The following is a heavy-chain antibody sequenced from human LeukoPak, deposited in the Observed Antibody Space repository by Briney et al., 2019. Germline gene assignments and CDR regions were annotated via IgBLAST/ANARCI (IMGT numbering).Heavy chain of an antibody. D-gene: IGHD6-19*01. Sequence: PGGSLRLSCAASGFTYSSYAMQWLRQAPGKGLEWVAVISYDGSDKNYADSVKGRFTISRDNSKNTLYLQMNSLRADDTAVYYCARAVYRSGGYYFDYWGQGTLVIVSS. J-gene: IGHJ4*02. V-gene: IGHV3-30*04. CDR1: GFTYSSYA. CDR3: ARAVYRSGGYYFDY. CDR2: ISYDGSDK.